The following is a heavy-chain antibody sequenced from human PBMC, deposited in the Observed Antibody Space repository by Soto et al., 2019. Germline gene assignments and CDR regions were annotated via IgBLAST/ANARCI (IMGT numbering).Heavy chain of an antibody. J-gene: IGHJ5*02. Sequence: SETLSLTCTVSGDSISSDGYYWSWIRQHPGKGLEWIGYIDYSGSTYYNPSLKSRVTMSIDTSKNRFSLNLGSVTAADTAVFYCARGGYCRGSSCYNPVHWFDPWGQGTLVTVSS. CDR1: GDSISSDGYY. CDR3: ARGGYCRGSSCYNPVHWFDP. D-gene: IGHD2-2*02. CDR2: IDYSGST. V-gene: IGHV4-31*03.